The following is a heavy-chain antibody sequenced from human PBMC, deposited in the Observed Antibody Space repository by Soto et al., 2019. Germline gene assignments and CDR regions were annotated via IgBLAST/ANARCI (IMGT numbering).Heavy chain of an antibody. CDR3: ARVSVTTSY. J-gene: IGHJ4*02. V-gene: IGHV1-18*01. CDR2: ISVYNGNT. D-gene: IGHD4-17*01. Sequence: ASVKVSCKASGYTFTRYGISWVRQAPGQGFGWLGWISVYNGNTNYAQKLQGRVTMTTDTSTSTAYMELRSLRSDDTAVYYCARVSVTTSYWGQGTLVTVSS. CDR1: GYTFTRYG.